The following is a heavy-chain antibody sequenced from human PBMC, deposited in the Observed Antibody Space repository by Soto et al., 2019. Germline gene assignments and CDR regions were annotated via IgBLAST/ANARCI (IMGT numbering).Heavy chain of an antibody. Sequence: GGSLRLSCAASGFTFSSYWMHWVRQAPGKGLVWVSRINSDGSSTSYADSVKGRFTISRDNAKNALYLQMNSLRAEDTAVYYGARGHDFWSGYYIDWGEGTLVTVAS. V-gene: IGHV3-74*01. CDR2: INSDGSST. D-gene: IGHD3-3*01. J-gene: IGHJ4*02. CDR3: ARGHDFWSGYYID. CDR1: GFTFSSYW.